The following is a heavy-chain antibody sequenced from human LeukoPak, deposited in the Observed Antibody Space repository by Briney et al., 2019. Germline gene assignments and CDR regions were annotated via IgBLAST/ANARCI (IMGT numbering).Heavy chain of an antibody. CDR1: GFTFSSYA. Sequence: PGRSLRLSCAASGFTFSSYAMHWVRQAPGKGLEWVAVISYDGSNKYYADSVKGRFTISRDNSKNTLYLQMNSLRAEDTAVYYCARAGYDGIDYWGRGTLVTVSS. CDR3: ARAGYDGIDY. V-gene: IGHV3-30*04. CDR2: ISYDGSNK. J-gene: IGHJ4*02. D-gene: IGHD5-12*01.